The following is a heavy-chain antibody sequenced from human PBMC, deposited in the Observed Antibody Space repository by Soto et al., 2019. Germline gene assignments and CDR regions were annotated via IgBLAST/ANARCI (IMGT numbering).Heavy chain of an antibody. D-gene: IGHD3-22*01. Sequence: GAXVKVSCKASGYTFTSYDINWVRQATGQGLEWMGWMNPNSGNTGYAQKFQGRVTMTRNTSISTAYMELSSLRSEDTAVYYCARVTAGVGSVYWYYYYGMDVWGQGTTVTVSS. J-gene: IGHJ6*02. CDR3: ARVTAGVGSVYWYYYYGMDV. CDR1: GYTFTSYD. V-gene: IGHV1-8*01. CDR2: MNPNSGNT.